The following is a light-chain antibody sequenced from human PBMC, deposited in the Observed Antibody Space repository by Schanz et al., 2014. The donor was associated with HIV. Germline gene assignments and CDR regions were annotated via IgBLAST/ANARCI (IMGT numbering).Light chain of an antibody. Sequence: QSALTQPASVSGSPGQSINISCSGTSSDVGSYNLVSWYQQHPGKAPRVLIYEVNKRPSGVSNRFSGSTSANTASLTISGLQAEDEADYYCCSYAGRSTYVFGTGTKLTVL. CDR1: SSDVGSYNL. CDR3: CSYAGRSTYV. CDR2: EVN. V-gene: IGLV2-23*02. J-gene: IGLJ1*01.